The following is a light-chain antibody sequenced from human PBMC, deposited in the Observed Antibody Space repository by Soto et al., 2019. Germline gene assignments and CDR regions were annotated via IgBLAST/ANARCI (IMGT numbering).Light chain of an antibody. V-gene: IGKV3-15*01. Sequence: EIVMTQSPATLSVSPGERATLSCRASQSISSNLAWYQQKPVQAPRLLMFRTSSRATGFPARFSGSGSGTEFNLTISSLQSEDFAVYYCQQYNNWPPWTFGQGTKVDIK. J-gene: IGKJ1*01. CDR3: QQYNNWPPWT. CDR1: QSISSN. CDR2: RTS.